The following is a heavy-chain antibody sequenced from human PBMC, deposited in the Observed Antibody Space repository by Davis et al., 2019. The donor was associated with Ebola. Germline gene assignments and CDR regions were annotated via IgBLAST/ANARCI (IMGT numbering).Heavy chain of an antibody. CDR2: IYDQST. CDR3: ATTQWLREFDN. Sequence: GGSLRLSCAASGFTVSSNHMSWVRQAPGKGLEWVSVIYDQSTAYADSVRGRFIISRDKSNNTLYLEMNRLRVDETAVYYCATTQWLREFDNWGQGTLVTVSS. CDR1: GFTVSSNH. J-gene: IGHJ4*02. D-gene: IGHD6-19*01. V-gene: IGHV3-53*05.